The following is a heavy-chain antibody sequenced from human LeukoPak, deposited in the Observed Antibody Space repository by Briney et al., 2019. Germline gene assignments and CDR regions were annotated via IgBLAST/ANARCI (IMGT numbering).Heavy chain of an antibody. CDR2: IGGSGGFIT. D-gene: IGHD5-18*01. V-gene: IGHV3-23*01. CDR1: GFTFSAHG. CDR3: AKGGQLWFPPLISD. Sequence: PGGSLRLSCAASGFTFSAHGMNWVRQSPGRGLEWVSGIGGSGGFITYYADSVKGRFTVSRDNSKDTMYLQMNSLRAEDTAVYYCAKGGQLWFPPLISDWGQGTLVTVSS. J-gene: IGHJ4*02.